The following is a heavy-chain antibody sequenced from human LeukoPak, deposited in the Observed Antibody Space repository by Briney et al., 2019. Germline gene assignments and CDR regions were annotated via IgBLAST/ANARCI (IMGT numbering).Heavy chain of an antibody. CDR1: GGSISSYY. CDR3: ARSSGYYYGDFDY. Sequence: SETLSLTCTVSGGSISSYYWSWIRQPPGKGLEWIGYIYYTGSTNYNPSLKSRVTISVDTSKKQFSLKLSSVTAADTAVYYCARSSGYYYGDFDYWGQGTLVTVSS. J-gene: IGHJ4*02. D-gene: IGHD3-22*01. CDR2: IYYTGST. V-gene: IGHV4-59*01.